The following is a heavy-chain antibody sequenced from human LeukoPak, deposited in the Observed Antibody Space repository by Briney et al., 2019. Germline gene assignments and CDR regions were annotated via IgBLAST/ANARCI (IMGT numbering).Heavy chain of an antibody. Sequence: ASVKVSCKASGYTFTGYYMHWVRQAPGQGLEWMGRINPNSGGTNYAQKFQGRVTMTGDTSISTAYMELSRLRSDDTAVYYCARDAYYYDSSGYCDYWGQGTLVTVSS. J-gene: IGHJ4*02. CDR1: GYTFTGYY. D-gene: IGHD3-22*01. CDR3: ARDAYYYDSSGYCDY. V-gene: IGHV1-2*06. CDR2: INPNSGGT.